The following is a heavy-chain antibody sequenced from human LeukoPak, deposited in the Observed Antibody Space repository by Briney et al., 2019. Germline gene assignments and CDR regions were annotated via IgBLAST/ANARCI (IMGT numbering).Heavy chain of an antibody. CDR1: GNYW. CDR2: INSDGSWT. D-gene: IGHD2/OR15-2a*01. Sequence: GGSLRLSCAASGNYWMHWVRQVPGKGLVWVSHINSDGSWTSYADSVKGRFTISKDNAKNTVYLQMNSLRAEDTAVYYCVSFYGTYWGQGTLVTVSS. J-gene: IGHJ4*02. V-gene: IGHV3-74*01. CDR3: VSFYGTY.